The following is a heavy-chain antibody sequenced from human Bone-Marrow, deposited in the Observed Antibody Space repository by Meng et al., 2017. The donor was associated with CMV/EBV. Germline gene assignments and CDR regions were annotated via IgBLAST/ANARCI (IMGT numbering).Heavy chain of an antibody. J-gene: IGHJ6*02. D-gene: IGHD5-18*01. Sequence: GGSLRLSCAASGFTFSAYNMNWVRQAPGKGLEWVSSISSTSTYIYYADSVKGRFTISRDNSKNTLYLQMNSLRAEDTAVYYCAKADGYRYGNYYYYGMDVWGQGTTVTVSS. CDR1: GFTFSAYN. CDR2: ISSTSTYI. CDR3: AKADGYRYGNYYYYGMDV. V-gene: IGHV3-21*01.